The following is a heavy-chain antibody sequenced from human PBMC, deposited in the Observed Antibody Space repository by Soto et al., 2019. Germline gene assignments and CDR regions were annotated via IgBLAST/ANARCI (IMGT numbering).Heavy chain of an antibody. CDR3: ARDSGAAGYHN. CDR1: SGSVSSGTYY. D-gene: IGHD5-18*01. CDR2: NYSSGST. V-gene: IGHV4-61*01. J-gene: IGHJ1*01. Sequence: QVQLQESGPGLVKPSETLSLTCSVSSGSVSSGTYYWSWIRQPPGGGLEWIGHNYSSGSTNYNPSLKCRVTISVDTSKNRYSLILSSVTAADTAMYYCARDSGAAGYHNWGQGTLVTVSS.